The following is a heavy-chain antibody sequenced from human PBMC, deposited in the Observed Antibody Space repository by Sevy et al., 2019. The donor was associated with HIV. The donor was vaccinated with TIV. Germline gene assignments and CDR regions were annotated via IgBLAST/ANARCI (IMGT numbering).Heavy chain of an antibody. D-gene: IGHD1-1*01. V-gene: IGHV1-24*01. J-gene: IGHJ4*02. Sequence: ASVKVSCKVSGYTLTELSMHWVRQAPGKGLEWMGGFDSEDGETIYAQKFQGRITMTEDTSTDTAYMELSSLRAEDTAVYYCATDPPPGFVQQDSWGQGTLVTVSS. CDR1: GYTLTELS. CDR3: ATDPPPGFVQQDS. CDR2: FDSEDGET.